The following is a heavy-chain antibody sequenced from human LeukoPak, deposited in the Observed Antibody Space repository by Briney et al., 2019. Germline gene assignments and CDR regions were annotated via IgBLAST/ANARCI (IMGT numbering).Heavy chain of an antibody. V-gene: IGHV4-59*01. Sequence: SETLSLTCTVSGGSISSYYWSWIRQPPGKGLEWIGYIYYSGSTNYNPSLKSRVTISVDTCKNQFSLKLSSVTAADTAVYYCARPGSSGWYVGAFDIWGQGTMVTVSS. CDR3: ARPGSSGWYVGAFDI. J-gene: IGHJ3*02. D-gene: IGHD6-19*01. CDR2: IYYSGST. CDR1: GGSISSYY.